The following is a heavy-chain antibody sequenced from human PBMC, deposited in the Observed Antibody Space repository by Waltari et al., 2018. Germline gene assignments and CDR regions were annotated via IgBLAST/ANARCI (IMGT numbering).Heavy chain of an antibody. CDR2: IYYSGST. Sequence: QLQLQESGPGLVKPSETLSLTCTVPGGPISRSSHYWGWIRQPPGKGLEWIGSIYYSGSTYYNPSLKSRVTISVDTSKNQFSLKLSSVTAADTAVYYCARDRHYYDSSGYYNFDYWGQGTLVTVSS. V-gene: IGHV4-39*07. CDR1: GGPISRSSHY. D-gene: IGHD3-22*01. J-gene: IGHJ4*02. CDR3: ARDRHYYDSSGYYNFDY.